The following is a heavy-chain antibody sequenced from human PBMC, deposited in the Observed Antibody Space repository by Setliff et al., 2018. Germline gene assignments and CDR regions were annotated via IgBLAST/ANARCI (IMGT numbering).Heavy chain of an antibody. V-gene: IGHV3-7*03. CDR3: ARDSSYYGLAFDI. Sequence: HPGGSLRLSCVASGFTFSSYWMSWVRQAPGKGLEWVANIKQDGSEKFYVDSVKGRFTISRDNAKNSLYLQMNSLRAEDTAVYYCARDSSYYGLAFDIWGQGTMVTVSS. CDR2: IKQDGSEK. J-gene: IGHJ3*02. D-gene: IGHD3-10*01. CDR1: GFTFSSYW.